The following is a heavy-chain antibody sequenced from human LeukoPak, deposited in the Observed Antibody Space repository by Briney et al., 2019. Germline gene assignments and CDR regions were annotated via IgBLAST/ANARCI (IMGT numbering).Heavy chain of an antibody. CDR2: LHYSGST. V-gene: IGHV4-59*01. J-gene: IGHJ5*01. Sequence: GSLRLSCAASGFTFSSYAMSWIRQPPGKGLEWIGNLHYSGSTNYNPSLKSRVTISVDTSKNQLSLKLSSVTAADTAVYYCARGRWFDSWGQGTLVTVSS. CDR1: GFTFSSYA. CDR3: ARGRWFDS.